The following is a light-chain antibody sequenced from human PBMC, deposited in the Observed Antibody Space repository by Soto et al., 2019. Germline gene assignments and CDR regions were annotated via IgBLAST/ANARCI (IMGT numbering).Light chain of an antibody. V-gene: IGKV3-15*01. CDR3: QQYNNWPRT. CDR2: GAS. J-gene: IGKJ1*01. CDR1: QSVSNN. Sequence: EIALTPSPGTPSLSPGERATLPRRASQSVSNNLAWYQQKPGQAPRLLIYGASTRATGIPARFSGSGSGTEFTLTISSLQSEDFAVYYCQQYNNWPRTFGQGTKVDIK.